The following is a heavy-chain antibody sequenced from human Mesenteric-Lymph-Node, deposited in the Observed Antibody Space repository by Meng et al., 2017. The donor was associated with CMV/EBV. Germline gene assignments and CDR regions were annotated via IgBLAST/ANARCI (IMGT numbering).Heavy chain of an antibody. D-gene: IGHD2-2*01. Sequence: SLKISCAASGFTFDDCAMHWVRQTPGKGLEWVSGINSNRDIIGYADSVKGRFTISRDNAKNSLYLQMNSLRAEDTAVYYCARDSDRFVVVPAAILGYWGQGTLVTVSS. V-gene: IGHV3-9*01. CDR3: ARDSDRFVVVPAAILGY. CDR1: GFTFDDCA. CDR2: INSNRDII. J-gene: IGHJ4*02.